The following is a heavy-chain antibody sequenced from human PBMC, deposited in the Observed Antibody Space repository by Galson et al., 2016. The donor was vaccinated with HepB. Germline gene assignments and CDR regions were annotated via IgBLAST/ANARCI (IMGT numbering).Heavy chain of an antibody. V-gene: IGHV4-59*01. CDR1: GGSIGDYY. CDR2: IYYSGST. Sequence: SETLSLTCTVSGGSIGDYYWNWIRQPPGKGLEWVGYIYYSGSTTYNPSLKSRVTISVDTSKSQFSLKLNSVTAADTAIYYCARGSYCSRASCYTSPFDFWGQGILVTVSS. CDR3: ARGSYCSRASCYTSPFDF. D-gene: IGHD2-2*01. J-gene: IGHJ4*02.